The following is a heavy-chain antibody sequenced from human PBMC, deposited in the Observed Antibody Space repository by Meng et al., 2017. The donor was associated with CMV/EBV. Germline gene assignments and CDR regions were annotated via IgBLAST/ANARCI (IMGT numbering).Heavy chain of an antibody. V-gene: IGHV2-5*01. CDR1: GFSLSTSGVG. CDR3: AHSSTYYYYYGMDV. CDR2: IYWNDDK. Sequence: SGPTLVKPTQTLTLTCTFSGFSLSTSGVGVGWIRQPPGKALEWLALIYWNDDKRYRPSLKSRLTITKDTSKNQVVLTMTNMDPVDTATYYCAHSSTYYYYYGMDVWGQGTTVTVSS. J-gene: IGHJ6*02.